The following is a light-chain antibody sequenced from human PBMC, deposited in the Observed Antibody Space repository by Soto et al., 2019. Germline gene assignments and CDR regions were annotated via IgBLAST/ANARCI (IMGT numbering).Light chain of an antibody. CDR2: EVS. CDR3: SSYTSSSIDYV. CDR1: SSDVGGYNY. J-gene: IGLJ1*01. Sequence: SALTQPASVSGSPGQSITISCTGTSSDVGGYNYVSWYQQHPGKAPKLMIYEVSNRPSGVSNRFSGSKSGNTASLTISGLQAEDEADYYCSSYTSSSIDYVFGTGIKLTVL. V-gene: IGLV2-14*01.